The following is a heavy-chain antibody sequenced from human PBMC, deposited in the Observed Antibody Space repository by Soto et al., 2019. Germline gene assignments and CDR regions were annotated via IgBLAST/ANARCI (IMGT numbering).Heavy chain of an antibody. J-gene: IGHJ4*02. V-gene: IGHV1-69*01. CDR3: ARELRDYYDSSGPFDY. Sequence: QVQLVQSGAEVKKPGSSVKVSCKASGGTFSSYAISWVRQAPGQGLEWMGGIIPIFGTANYAQKFQGRVTSTADETTSTAYMELSSLRSEDTAVYYCARELRDYYDSSGPFDYWGQGTLVTVSS. CDR1: GGTFSSYA. CDR2: IIPIFGTA. D-gene: IGHD3-22*01.